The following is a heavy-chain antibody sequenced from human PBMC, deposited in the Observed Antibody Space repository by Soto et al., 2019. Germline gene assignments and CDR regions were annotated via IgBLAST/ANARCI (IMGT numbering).Heavy chain of an antibody. Sequence: GGSLRLSFAASGFTFSNYAMSWVRQAPGRGLEWVSSISGSGGSTYYADSVKGRFTISRDNSKNTLYLQMNSLRAEDTAVYYCAKDSSQWEPTGGFDPLGQGTLVTVSS. J-gene: IGHJ5*02. CDR1: GFTFSNYA. V-gene: IGHV3-23*01. CDR2: ISGSGGST. D-gene: IGHD1-26*01. CDR3: AKDSSQWEPTGGFDP.